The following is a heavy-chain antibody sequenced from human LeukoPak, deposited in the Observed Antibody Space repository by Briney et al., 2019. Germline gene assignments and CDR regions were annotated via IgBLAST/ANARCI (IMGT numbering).Heavy chain of an antibody. CDR1: GFTFSSQW. V-gene: IGHV3-74*01. Sequence: PGGSLRLSCAASGFTFSSQWMHWVRQAPGKGLVWVSYISSGGSTTSYADSVKGRFTISRDNAKNTLYLQMNSLRAEDTAVYYCERPWGATKNFDSWGQGPRVTVSS. CDR3: ERPWGATKNFDS. J-gene: IGHJ4*02. D-gene: IGHD5-24*01. CDR2: ISSGGSTT.